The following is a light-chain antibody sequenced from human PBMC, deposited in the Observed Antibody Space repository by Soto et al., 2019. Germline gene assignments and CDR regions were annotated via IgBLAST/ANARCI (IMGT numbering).Light chain of an antibody. J-gene: IGKJ1*01. CDR1: QSLVYSDGMAY. V-gene: IGKV2-30*01. Sequence: DAVLTQSPLSLPVTLGQPAAMSCRSSQSLVYSDGMAYLIWFQQRPGQSPRRLIYQVSRRDAGVPDRFSGSGSGTDFTLIISRVEAEDVGVYYCMQGTHWPWTFGQGTKVEIQ. CDR3: MQGTHWPWT. CDR2: QVS.